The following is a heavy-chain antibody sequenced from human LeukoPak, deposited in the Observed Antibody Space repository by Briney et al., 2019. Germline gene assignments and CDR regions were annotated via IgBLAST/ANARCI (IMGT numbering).Heavy chain of an antibody. CDR2: IKFDGSLA. Sequence: GGSLRLSCGASGLTFNTYWIHWVRQAPGKGLVWVSQIKFDGSLASYADSVKGRFTISRDNTKNTLYLQMNSLGTEATAVNYCVTGHYDSRMYFDLWGRGTLVIVSS. V-gene: IGHV3-74*01. J-gene: IGHJ2*01. CDR1: GLTFNTYW. CDR3: VTGHYDSRMYFDL. D-gene: IGHD3-22*01.